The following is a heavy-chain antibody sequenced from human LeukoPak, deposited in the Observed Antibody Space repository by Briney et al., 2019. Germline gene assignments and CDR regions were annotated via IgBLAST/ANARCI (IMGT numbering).Heavy chain of an antibody. CDR1: GGSISSSSYY. J-gene: IGHJ4*02. CDR3: ARNKGQFYEYFDY. CDR2: IYYSGSP. Sequence: SETLSLTCTVSGGSISSSSYYWGWIRQPPGKGLEWIGSIYYSGSPYYNPSLKSRVTISVDTSKNQFSLKLSSVTAADTAVYYCARNKGQFYEYFDYWGQGTLVTVSS. D-gene: IGHD5/OR15-5a*01. V-gene: IGHV4-39*01.